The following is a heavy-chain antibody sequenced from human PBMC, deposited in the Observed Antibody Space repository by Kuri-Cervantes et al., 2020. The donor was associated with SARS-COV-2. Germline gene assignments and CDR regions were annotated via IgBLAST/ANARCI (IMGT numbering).Heavy chain of an antibody. V-gene: IGHV1-18*01. Sequence: ASVKVSCKASADTFTSDGIIWVRQAPGQGREWMGWISAYNGNTNYAQKLQGRVTMTTDTSTSTAHMELRSLRSDDTAVYYCARARHGYCSSTSCQPYYYYYMDVWGKGTTVTVSS. CDR1: ADTFTSDG. J-gene: IGHJ6*03. CDR3: ARARHGYCSSTSCQPYYYYYMDV. CDR2: ISAYNGNT. D-gene: IGHD2-2*03.